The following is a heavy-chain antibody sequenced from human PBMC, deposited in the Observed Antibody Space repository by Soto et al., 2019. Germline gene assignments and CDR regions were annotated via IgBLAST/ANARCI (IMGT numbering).Heavy chain of an antibody. V-gene: IGHV3-74*01. CDR1: GFTFSGYW. J-gene: IGHJ5*02. CDR3: ARSDWFDP. CDR2: MKSDGSAT. Sequence: EVLLVESGGGLVQPGGSLRLSCSASGFTFSGYWMHWVRQAPGKGLVWVSRMKSDGSATSYADAVKGRFTVSRDNAKNTLYLQMNNLRDEDTAVYYCARSDWFDPWGQGTLVTVSS.